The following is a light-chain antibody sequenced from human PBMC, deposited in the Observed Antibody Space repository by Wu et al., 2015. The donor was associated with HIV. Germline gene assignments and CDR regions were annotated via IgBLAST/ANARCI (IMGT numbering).Light chain of an antibody. Sequence: DVQMTQSPSSLSASVGDRVTITCRTSQGISNYLAWYQQKPGKVPKLLIYAASTLQSGVPSRFSGTGSGTDFTLTISSLQPEDVATYYCQKYNSAPWTFGQGTKVEIK. CDR2: AAS. V-gene: IGKV1-27*01. CDR3: QKYNSAPWT. CDR1: QGISNY. J-gene: IGKJ1*01.